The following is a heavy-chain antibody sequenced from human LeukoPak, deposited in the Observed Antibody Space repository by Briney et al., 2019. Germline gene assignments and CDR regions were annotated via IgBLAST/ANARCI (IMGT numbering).Heavy chain of an antibody. CDR2: IYSGGST. CDR3: ARENSGSYYRGYFDY. CDR1: GFTVSSNY. D-gene: IGHD1-26*01. V-gene: IGHV3-66*01. Sequence: PGGSLRLSCAASGFTVSSNYMSWVRQAPGKGLEWGSVIYSGGSTYYADSVKGRFTISRDNSKNTLYLQMSSLRAEDTAMYYCARENSGSYYRGYFDYWGQGTLVTVSS. J-gene: IGHJ4*02.